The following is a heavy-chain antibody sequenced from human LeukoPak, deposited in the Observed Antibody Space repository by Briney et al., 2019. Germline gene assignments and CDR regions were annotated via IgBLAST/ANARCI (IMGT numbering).Heavy chain of an antibody. CDR3: ARGGSRSRRGDDAFDI. J-gene: IGHJ3*02. CDR2: ISAYNGNT. D-gene: IGHD3-10*01. CDR1: GYSFTNYA. Sequence: ASVKVSCKASGYSFTNYAMNWVRQAPGQGLEWMGWISAYNGNTELAQKFQGRVTLATDASTSTAYVELRSLTSDDTAVYFCARGGSRSRRGDDAFDIWGQGTMVTVSS. V-gene: IGHV1-18*01.